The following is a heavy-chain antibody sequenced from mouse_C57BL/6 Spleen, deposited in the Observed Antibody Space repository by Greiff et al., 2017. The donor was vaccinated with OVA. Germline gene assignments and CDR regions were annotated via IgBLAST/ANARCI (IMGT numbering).Heavy chain of an antibody. V-gene: IGHV1-82*01. CDR1: GYAFSSSW. CDR3: AREDSFDY. J-gene: IGHJ2*01. CDR2: IYPGDGDT. Sequence: VQLQESGPELVKPGASVKISCKASGYAFSSSWMNWVKQRPGKGLEWIGRIYPGDGDTNYNGKFKGKATLTADKSSSTAYMQRSSLTSEDSAVYFCAREDSFDYWGQGTTLTVSS.